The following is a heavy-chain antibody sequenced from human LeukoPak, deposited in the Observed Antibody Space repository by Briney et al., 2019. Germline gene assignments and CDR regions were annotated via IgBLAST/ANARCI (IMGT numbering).Heavy chain of an antibody. Sequence: SQTLSLTCTVSGGSISSGGYYWSWIRQPPGKGLEWIGYIYHSGSTYYNPSLKSRVTISVDTSKNQFSLRLNSVTAADTAVYYCARLLSVVVIALAYWGQGTLVTVSS. D-gene: IGHD2-21*01. V-gene: IGHV4-30-2*01. CDR3: ARLLSVVVIALAY. CDR1: GGSISSGGYY. J-gene: IGHJ4*02. CDR2: IYHSGST.